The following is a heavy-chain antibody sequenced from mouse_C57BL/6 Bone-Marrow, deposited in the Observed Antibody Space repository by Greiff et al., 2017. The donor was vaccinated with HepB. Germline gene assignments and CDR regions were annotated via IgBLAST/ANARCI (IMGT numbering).Heavy chain of an antibody. Sequence: QVQLQQSGPGLVAPSQSLSITCTVSGFSLTSYGVDWVRQSPGKGLEWLGVIWGVGSTNYNSALKSRLSISKDNSKSQVFLKMNSLQTDDTAMYYCARTPIYYYGSMDYWGQGTSVTVSS. V-gene: IGHV2-6*01. CDR2: IWGVGST. CDR1: GFSLTSYG. J-gene: IGHJ4*01. D-gene: IGHD1-1*01. CDR3: ARTPIYYYGSMDY.